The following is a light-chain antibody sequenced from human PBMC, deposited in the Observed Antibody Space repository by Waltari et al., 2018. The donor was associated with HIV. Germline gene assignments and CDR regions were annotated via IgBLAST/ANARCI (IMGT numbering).Light chain of an antibody. Sequence: DIVMTQSPDSLAVSLGERATINCKSSLSVLYRSNNKNFLAWYQQKPGQPPNLLISWASTRESGVPDRFSGSGSGTDFTLTIGSLQAEDVAVYYCQQYYSTLFTVGQGTRLEIK. CDR1: LSVLYRSNNKNF. CDR2: WAS. V-gene: IGKV4-1*01. CDR3: QQYYSTLFT. J-gene: IGKJ5*01.